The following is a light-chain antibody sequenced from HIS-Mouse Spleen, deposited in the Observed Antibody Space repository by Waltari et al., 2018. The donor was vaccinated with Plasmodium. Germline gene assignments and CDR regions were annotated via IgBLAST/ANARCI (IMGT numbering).Light chain of an antibody. V-gene: IGKV3-20*01. CDR2: GAS. CDR1: QSVSSSY. Sequence: ELVLTQSPGTLSLSPGERATLSCRASQSVSSSYLAWYQQKPGQAPRLLIYGASSRATGIPVRFSGSGSGTDFTLTISRLEPEDFAVYYCQQYGSSPYTFGQGTKLEIK. CDR3: QQYGSSPYT. J-gene: IGKJ2*01.